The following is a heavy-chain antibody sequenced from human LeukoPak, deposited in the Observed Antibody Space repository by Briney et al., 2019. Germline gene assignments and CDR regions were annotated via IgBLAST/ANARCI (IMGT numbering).Heavy chain of an antibody. Sequence: GGSLRLSCAPSGLTFKYAWMSWVRQAPGKGLEWVGRIKSKTDGGTIYYATPVKGRFTISRDDSKNTLYLQVNSLKAEDTAVYYCTTAVPTIVGHSYWGQGTLVTVSS. CDR2: IKSKTDGGTI. J-gene: IGHJ4*02. V-gene: IGHV3-15*01. CDR3: TTAVPTIVGHSY. D-gene: IGHD1-26*01. CDR1: GLTFKYAW.